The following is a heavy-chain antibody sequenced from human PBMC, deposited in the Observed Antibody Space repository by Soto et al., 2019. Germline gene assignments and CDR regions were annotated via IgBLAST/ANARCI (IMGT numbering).Heavy chain of an antibody. CDR2: IIPIFGTA. Sequence: ASVKVSCKASGGTFSSYAISWVRQAPGQGLEWMGGIIPIFGTANYAQKFQGRVTITADESTSTAYMELSSLRSEDTAVYYCAIYYYDSSGYPMPFDYWGQGTLVTVSS. CDR1: GGTFSSYA. J-gene: IGHJ4*02. CDR3: AIYYYDSSGYPMPFDY. V-gene: IGHV1-69*13. D-gene: IGHD3-22*01.